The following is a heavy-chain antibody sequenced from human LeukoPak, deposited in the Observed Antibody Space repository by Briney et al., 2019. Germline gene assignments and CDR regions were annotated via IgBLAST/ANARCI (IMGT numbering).Heavy chain of an antibody. CDR2: IKSKTDGGTT. CDR1: GFTFSNAW. CDR3: TTEEDIVVVVAAK. D-gene: IGHD2-15*01. J-gene: IGHJ4*02. V-gene: IGHV3-15*01. Sequence: PGGSLRLSCAASGFTFSNAWMSWVRQDPGKGLEWVGRIKSKTDGGTTDYAAPVKGRFTISRDDSKNTLYLQMNSLKTEDTAVYYCTTEEDIVVVVAAKRGQGTLVTVSS.